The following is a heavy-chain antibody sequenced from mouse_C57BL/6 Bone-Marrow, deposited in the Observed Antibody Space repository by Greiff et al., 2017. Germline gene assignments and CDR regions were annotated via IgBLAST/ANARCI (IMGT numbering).Heavy chain of an antibody. V-gene: IGHV1-52*01. CDR3: ARGARHLYFDY. CDR1: GYTFTSYW. CDR2: IDPSDSET. Sequence: QVQLQQPGAELVRPGSSVKLSCKASGYTFTSYWMHWVKQRPIQGLEWIGNIDPSDSETHYNQKFKDKATLTVDKSSSTAYMQLSSLTSEDSAVYYCARGARHLYFDYWGQGTTLTVSS. J-gene: IGHJ2*01. D-gene: IGHD3-1*01.